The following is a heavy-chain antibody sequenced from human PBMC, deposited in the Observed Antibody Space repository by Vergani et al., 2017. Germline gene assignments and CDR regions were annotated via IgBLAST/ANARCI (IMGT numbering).Heavy chain of an antibody. D-gene: IGHD3-22*01. Sequence: QGQLAQSGAEVKKPGSSVKVSCKASGGTFSSNSISWVRQAPGQGLEWMGRIIPICGTTSYAQKFQGRVTILADDSTSTAYMEMSSLRSEDTTVYYWAGSSGYCSYYFDFWCQGTLVTVSS. CDR3: AGSSGYCSYYFDF. CDR2: IIPICGTT. J-gene: IGHJ4*02. CDR1: GGTFSSNS. V-gene: IGHV1-69*13.